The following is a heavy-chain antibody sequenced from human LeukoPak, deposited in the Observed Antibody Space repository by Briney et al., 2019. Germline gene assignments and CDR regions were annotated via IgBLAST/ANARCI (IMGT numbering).Heavy chain of an antibody. V-gene: IGHV4-59*08. J-gene: IGHJ4*02. D-gene: IGHD6-19*01. CDR3: ARHLRSSGWYRY. CDR2: IYYSGST. CDR1: GGSISSYY. Sequence: SETLSLTCTVSGGSISSYYWSWIRHPPGKGLELIGYIYYSGSTNYNPSLKSRVTISVDTSKNQFSLKLSSVTAADTAVYYCARHLRSSGWYRYWGQGTLVTVSS.